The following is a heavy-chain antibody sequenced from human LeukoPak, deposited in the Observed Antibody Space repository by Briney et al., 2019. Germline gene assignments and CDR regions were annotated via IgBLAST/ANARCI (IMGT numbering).Heavy chain of an antibody. CDR3: ARGPHREYLEQWLTGQFGY. D-gene: IGHD6-19*01. V-gene: IGHV3-7*03. Sequence: PGGSLRLSCVASGFTFNNYWMSWVRQAPGKGLEWVANIKQDGSEKYYVDSVKGRFTISRDNAKNSLYLQMNSLRAEDTAVYYCARGPHREYLEQWLTGQFGYWGQGTLVTVSS. J-gene: IGHJ4*02. CDR2: IKQDGSEK. CDR1: GFTFNNYW.